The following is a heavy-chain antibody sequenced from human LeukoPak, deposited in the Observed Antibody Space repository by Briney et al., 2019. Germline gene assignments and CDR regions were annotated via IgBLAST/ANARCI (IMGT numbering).Heavy chain of an antibody. CDR2: IKEDGSEK. J-gene: IGHJ4*02. CDR3: ARKYCSGGSCYLLDY. D-gene: IGHD2-15*01. CDR1: GFTFSSYW. V-gene: IGHV3-7*01. Sequence: PGGSLRLSCAASGFTFSSYWMSWVRQAPGKGLEWVANIKEDGSEKYYVDSVKGRFTISRDNAKNSLYLQMNSLRAEDTAVYYCARKYCSGGSCYLLDYWGQGTLVTVSP.